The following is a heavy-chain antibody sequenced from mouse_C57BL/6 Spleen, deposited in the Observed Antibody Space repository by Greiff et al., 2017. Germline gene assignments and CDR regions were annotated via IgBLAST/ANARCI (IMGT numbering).Heavy chain of an antibody. Sequence: QVTLKESGPGILQPSQTLSLSCSSSGFSLSTYGMGVGWIRQPPGKGLVWLVHIWWDDDKYYNPAQKSRLTISKDTSKNQVFLKIAIVDTADTATYYCARRASWAFYFDGWGQGTTLTVSS. J-gene: IGHJ2*01. CDR1: GFSLSTYGMG. V-gene: IGHV8-8*01. CDR3: ARRASWAFYFDG. CDR2: IWWDDDK. D-gene: IGHD4-1*01.